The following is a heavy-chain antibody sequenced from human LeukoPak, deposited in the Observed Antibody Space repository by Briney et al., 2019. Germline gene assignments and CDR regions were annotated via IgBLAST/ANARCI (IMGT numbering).Heavy chain of an antibody. D-gene: IGHD2-21*01. V-gene: IGHV3-21*01. CDR2: ISGSNSYI. J-gene: IGHJ6*03. Sequence: GGSLRLSCAASGFTFSSYWMSWVRQAPGKGLEWVSSISGSNSYIYYADSMKGRFTISRDNAKNSLYLQMNSLRAEDTAVYYCARDPGGSIVFDYMDVWGKGTTVTISS. CDR1: GFTFSSYW. CDR3: ARDPGGSIVFDYMDV.